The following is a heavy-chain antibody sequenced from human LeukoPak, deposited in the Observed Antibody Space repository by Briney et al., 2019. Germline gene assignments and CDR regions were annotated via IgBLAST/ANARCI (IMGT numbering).Heavy chain of an antibody. CDR1: GFTFSSYD. D-gene: IGHD2-15*01. Sequence: GGSLRLSCAASGFTFSSYDMHWVRQATGKGLEWVSAIGTAGDPYYPGSVKGRFTISRENAKNSLYLQMISLRAGDTAVYYCARGLRYCSGGSCYNSDAFDIWGQGTMVTVSS. J-gene: IGHJ3*02. CDR3: ARGLRYCSGGSCYNSDAFDI. CDR2: IGTAGDP. V-gene: IGHV3-13*05.